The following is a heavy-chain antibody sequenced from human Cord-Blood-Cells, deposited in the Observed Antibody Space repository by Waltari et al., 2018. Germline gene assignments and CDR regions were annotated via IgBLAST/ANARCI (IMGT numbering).Heavy chain of an antibody. D-gene: IGHD4-4*01. CDR2: ISYDGSNK. Sequence: QVQLVESGGGGVQPGRSLRPSCAASGFPLSSYATHWVRQAPGKGLEWVAVISYDGSNKYYADSVKGRFTISRDNSKNTLYLQMNSLRAEDTAVYYCARGPEGLQLDYWGQGTLVTVSS. J-gene: IGHJ4*02. CDR1: GFPLSSYA. V-gene: IGHV3-30-3*01. CDR3: ARGPEGLQLDY.